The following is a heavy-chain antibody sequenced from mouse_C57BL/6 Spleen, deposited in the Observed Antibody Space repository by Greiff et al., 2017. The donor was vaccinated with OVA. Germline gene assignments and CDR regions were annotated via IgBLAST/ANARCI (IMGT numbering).Heavy chain of an antibody. Sequence: VMLVESGPGLVQPSQSLSITCTVSGFSLTSYGVHWVRQSPGKGLEWLGVIWRGGSTDYNAAFMSRLSITKDNSKSQVFFTMNSLQADDTAIYYCAKNRGAYDGAWFAYWGQGTLVTVSA. D-gene: IGHD2-12*01. CDR3: AKNRGAYDGAWFAY. V-gene: IGHV2-5*01. J-gene: IGHJ3*01. CDR1: GFSLTSYG. CDR2: IWRGGST.